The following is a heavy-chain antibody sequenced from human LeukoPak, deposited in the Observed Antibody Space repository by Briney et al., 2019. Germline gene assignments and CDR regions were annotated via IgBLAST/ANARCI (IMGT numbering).Heavy chain of an antibody. CDR3: ARGVMITFGGVIVYYFDY. CDR2: IKQDGSEK. J-gene: IGHJ4*02. Sequence: PGGSLRLSCAASGFTFSSYWMSWVRLAPGKGLEWVANIKQDGSEKYYVDSVKGRFTISRDNAKNSLYLQMNSLRAEDTAVYYCARGVMITFGGVIVYYFDYWGQGTLVTVSS. CDR1: GFTFSSYW. V-gene: IGHV3-7*01. D-gene: IGHD3-16*01.